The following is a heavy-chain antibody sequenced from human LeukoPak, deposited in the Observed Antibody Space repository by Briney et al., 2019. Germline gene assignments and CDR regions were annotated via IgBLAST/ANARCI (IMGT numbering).Heavy chain of an antibody. CDR2: INPTSGDT. D-gene: IGHD5-24*01. CDR3: SSITYFDN. V-gene: IGHV1-2*02. CDR1: GYTFTGYY. Sequence: ASVKVSCKASGYTFTGYYMHWVRQAPGQGLEWMGWINPTSGDTHYAHKFQGRITMTRDNSISTAYMELSRRSPDDTAVYYCSSITYFDNWGQGTLVTVSS. J-gene: IGHJ4*02.